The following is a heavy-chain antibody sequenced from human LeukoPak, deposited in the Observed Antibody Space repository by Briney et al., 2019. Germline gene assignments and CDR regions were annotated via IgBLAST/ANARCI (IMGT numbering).Heavy chain of an antibody. CDR1: GYSISSGYY. J-gene: IGHJ5*02. Sequence: SETLSLTCTVSGYSISSGYYWGWIRQPPGKGLEWIGSIYHSGSTYYNPSLKSRVTISVDTSKNQFSPKLSSVTAADTAVYYCARSGGYDSYNWFDPWGQGTLVTVSS. D-gene: IGHD5-12*01. CDR2: IYHSGST. CDR3: ARSGGYDSYNWFDP. V-gene: IGHV4-38-2*02.